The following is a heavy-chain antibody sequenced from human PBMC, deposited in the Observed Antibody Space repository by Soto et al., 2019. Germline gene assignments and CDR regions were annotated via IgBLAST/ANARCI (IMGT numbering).Heavy chain of an antibody. CDR2: ISAYNGNT. J-gene: IGHJ6*03. CDR1: GYTFTSYG. CDR3: ARERVVVAATEGSYYYYSTDV. V-gene: IGHV1-18*01. D-gene: IGHD2-15*01. Sequence: ASVKVSCKASGYTFTSYGISWVRQAPGQGLEWMGWISAYNGNTNCAQKLQGRVTMTTDTSTSTAYMELRSLRSDDTAVYYCARERVVVAATEGSYYYYSTDVCGKGTSVTGSS.